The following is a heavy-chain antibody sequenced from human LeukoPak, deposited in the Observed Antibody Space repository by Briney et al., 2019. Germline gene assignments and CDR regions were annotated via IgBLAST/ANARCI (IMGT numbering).Heavy chain of an antibody. V-gene: IGHV1-18*01. J-gene: IGHJ4*02. Sequence: ASVKVSCKASGYTFTTYNINWVRQAPGQGLEWMGWISGYNGNTNYAQKLQGRVTMTTDTSTSTAYMELRSLRSDDTAVYYCARLPIVSSLDYWGQGTLVTVSS. CDR2: ISGYNGNT. CDR1: GYTFTTYN. D-gene: IGHD2-21*01. CDR3: ARLPIVSSLDY.